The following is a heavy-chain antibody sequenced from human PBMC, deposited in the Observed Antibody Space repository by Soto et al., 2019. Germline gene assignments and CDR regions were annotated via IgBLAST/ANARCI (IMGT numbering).Heavy chain of an antibody. J-gene: IGHJ4*02. CDR2: ISSSGNTI. CDR3: ARELSFDY. Sequence: PGGSMRLSCAAAGCTFSTYSRNWVRQAPGKGLEWVSYISSSGNTIYFADSVKGRFTISRDNAKNSLFLQMNSLRAEDTAVYYCARELSFDYWGQGALVTVSS. CDR1: GCTFSTYS. V-gene: IGHV3-48*01.